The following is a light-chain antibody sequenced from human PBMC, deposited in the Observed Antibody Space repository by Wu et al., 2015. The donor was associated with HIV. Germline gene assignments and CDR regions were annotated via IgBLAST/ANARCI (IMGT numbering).Light chain of an antibody. Sequence: EIVLTQSPATLSLSPGERATLSCRASQSVSSYLAWYQQKFGQAPRLLIYDASNRATGIPARFSGSGSGTDFTLTISSLEPEDFAVYYCQQRFHWPPTFGQGTKVEIK. CDR3: QQRFHWPPT. CDR1: QSVSSY. V-gene: IGKV3-11*01. CDR2: DAS. J-gene: IGKJ1*01.